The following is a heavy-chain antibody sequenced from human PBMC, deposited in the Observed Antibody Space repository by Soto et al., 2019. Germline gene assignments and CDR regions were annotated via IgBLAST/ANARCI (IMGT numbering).Heavy chain of an antibody. Sequence: QITLKESGPTLVKPTQTLTLTCTFSGFSLSTSGVGVGWIRQPPGKALEWLALIYWDDDKRYSPSLKSRLTITKDTSKNPVVLTMTNMDPVDTATYYCAHSGAMTRRHYFDYWGQGTLVTVSS. CDR2: IYWDDDK. D-gene: IGHD4-17*01. CDR1: GFSLSTSGVG. CDR3: AHSGAMTRRHYFDY. V-gene: IGHV2-5*02. J-gene: IGHJ4*02.